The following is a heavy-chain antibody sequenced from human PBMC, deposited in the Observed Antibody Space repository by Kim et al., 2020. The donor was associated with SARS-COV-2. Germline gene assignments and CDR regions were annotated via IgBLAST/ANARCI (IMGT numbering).Heavy chain of an antibody. J-gene: IGHJ4*02. CDR3: ARCDSSGYRAYGVDY. V-gene: IGHV1-69*02. D-gene: IGHD3-22*01. Sequence: QKFQGRVTISADKSTSTAYMELSSLRSEDTAVYYCARCDSSGYRAYGVDYWGQGTLVTVSS.